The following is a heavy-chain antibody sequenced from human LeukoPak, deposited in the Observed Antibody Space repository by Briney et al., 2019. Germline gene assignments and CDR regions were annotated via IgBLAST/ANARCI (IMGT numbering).Heavy chain of an antibody. CDR3: ARVHWTDGAFDI. CDR1: GFTFSSYS. CDR2: ISSSSSYI. D-gene: IGHD3/OR15-3a*01. Sequence: GGSLRLSCAASGFTFSSYSMNWVRQAPGKGLEWVSSISSSSSYIYYADSVKRRFTNPRDNAKNSLYLQMNSLRAEDTAVYYCARVHWTDGAFDIWGQGTMVTVSS. J-gene: IGHJ3*02. V-gene: IGHV3-21*01.